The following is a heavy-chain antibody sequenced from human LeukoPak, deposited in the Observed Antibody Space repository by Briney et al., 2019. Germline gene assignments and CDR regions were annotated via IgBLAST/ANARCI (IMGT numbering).Heavy chain of an antibody. CDR1: GDSINSYY. Sequence: PSETLSLTCTVSGDSINSYYWNWIRQPPGKGLQWIGYIYYSGGTNYNPSLQSRVAISVDTSKNQFSLRLSSLTAADTAVYYCARNFVPAASGAFDFWGQGTLVTVSS. D-gene: IGHD2-2*01. J-gene: IGHJ3*01. CDR3: ARNFVPAASGAFDF. CDR2: IYYSGGT. V-gene: IGHV4-59*01.